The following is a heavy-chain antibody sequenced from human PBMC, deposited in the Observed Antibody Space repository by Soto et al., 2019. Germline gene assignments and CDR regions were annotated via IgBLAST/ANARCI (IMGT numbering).Heavy chain of an antibody. CDR3: ARRTNDFWNYYYYGMDV. CDR1: GYTFTSYD. Sequence: GASVKVSCKASGYTFTSYDINWVRQATGQGLEWMGWMNPNSGNTGYAQKFQGRVTMTRNTSISTAYMELSSLRSEDTAVYYCARRTNDFWNYYYYGMDVWGQGTTVTVSS. J-gene: IGHJ6*02. V-gene: IGHV1-8*01. D-gene: IGHD3-3*01. CDR2: MNPNSGNT.